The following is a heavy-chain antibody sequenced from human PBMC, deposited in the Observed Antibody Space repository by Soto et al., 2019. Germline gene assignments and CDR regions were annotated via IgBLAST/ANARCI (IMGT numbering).Heavy chain of an antibody. D-gene: IGHD3-22*01. CDR1: GFTFSNYA. CDR3: AKGGLKPCLLVVVNDAYDL. Sequence: EVQLLESGGGLVQPGGSLRLSCAASGFTFSNYAMGWVRQAPGKGLEWVSGISGNGGTTYHAEFVKGRFTISRDNSKNTFYLVMNSLRVEDTAAYDCAKGGLKPCLLVVVNDAYDLWGQGTMVTVCS. CDR2: ISGNGGTT. J-gene: IGHJ3*01. V-gene: IGHV3-23*01.